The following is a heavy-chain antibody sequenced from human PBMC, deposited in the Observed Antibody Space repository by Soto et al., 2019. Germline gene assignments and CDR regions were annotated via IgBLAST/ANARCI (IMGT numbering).Heavy chain of an antibody. CDR1: GFSLSTNGMS. CDR3: AHKTYVHYYFDY. CDR2: IYWDDDQ. Sequence: QITLKESGPTLVKPTQTLTLTCTFSGFSLSTNGMSVGWIRQPPGKALEWLALIYWDDDQRYSPSLKSRLTISNDTSKKQLVLTWTNVDPFDSATYYGAHKTYVHYYFDYWGQGTLVTVSS. D-gene: IGHD3-16*01. V-gene: IGHV2-5*02. J-gene: IGHJ4*02.